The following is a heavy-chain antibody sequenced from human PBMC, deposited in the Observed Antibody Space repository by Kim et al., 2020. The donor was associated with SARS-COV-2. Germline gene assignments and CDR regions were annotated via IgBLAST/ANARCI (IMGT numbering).Heavy chain of an antibody. CDR1: GGSISSNSCC. J-gene: IGHJ3*01. CDR2: VSDSRSY. V-gene: IGHV4-39*01. CDR3: ASHDV. Sequence: SETLSLTCTVSGGSISSNSCCWVRNRPGQGMEREWIRSVSDSRSYYSNPALSSLITLSVDTTKNQLSLRLSSGTAADAAYYCCASHDV.